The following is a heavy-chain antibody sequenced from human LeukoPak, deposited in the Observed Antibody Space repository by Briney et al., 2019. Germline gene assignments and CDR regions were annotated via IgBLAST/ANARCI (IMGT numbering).Heavy chain of an antibody. J-gene: IGHJ4*02. D-gene: IGHD3-10*01. V-gene: IGHV4-34*01. CDR3: ARGVGTHDY. Sequence: SETLSLTCAAYGGSFSGYYWSWIRQPPGKGLEWIGEINHSGSTNYNPSLKSRVTISVDTSKNQFSLKLSSVTAADTAVYYCARGVGTHDYWGQGTLVTVSS. CDR1: GGSFSGYY. CDR2: INHSGST.